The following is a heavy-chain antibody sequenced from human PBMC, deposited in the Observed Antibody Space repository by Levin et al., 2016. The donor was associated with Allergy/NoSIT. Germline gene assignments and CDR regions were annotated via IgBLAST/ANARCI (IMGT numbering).Heavy chain of an antibody. Sequence: ETLSLTCTVSGGSISSYYWSWIRQPPGKGLEYVSAISSNGGSTYYANSVKGRFTISRDNSKNTLYLQMGSLRAEDMAVYYCAREYSSGWSRPIDYWGQGTLVTVSS. CDR2: ISSNGGST. CDR3: AREYSSGWSRPIDY. J-gene: IGHJ4*02. D-gene: IGHD6-19*01. CDR1: GGSISSYY. V-gene: IGHV3-64*01.